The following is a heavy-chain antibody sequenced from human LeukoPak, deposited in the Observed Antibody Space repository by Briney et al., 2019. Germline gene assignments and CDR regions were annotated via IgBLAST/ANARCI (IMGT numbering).Heavy chain of an antibody. J-gene: IGHJ4*02. CDR1: GGSFSGYC. CDR3: GGGNSVSAYDY. Sequence: SETLSLTCAVYGGSFSGYCWSWIRQPPGKGLEWIGEINHSGSTNYNPSLKSRVTISVDTSKNQFSLKLSSVTAADTAVYYCGGGNSVSAYDYWGQGTLVTVSS. V-gene: IGHV4-34*01. D-gene: IGHD4-23*01. CDR2: INHSGST.